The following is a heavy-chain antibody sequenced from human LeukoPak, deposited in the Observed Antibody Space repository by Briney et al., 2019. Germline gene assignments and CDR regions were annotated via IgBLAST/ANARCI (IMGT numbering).Heavy chain of an antibody. CDR2: IYYSGST. CDR1: GGSFSGYY. J-gene: IGHJ4*02. D-gene: IGHD3-22*01. V-gene: IGHV4-39*01. Sequence: SETLSLTCAVYGGSFSGYYWGWIRQPPGKGLEWIGSIYYSGSTYYNPSLKSRVTMSVDTSKNQFSLKLSSVTAADTAVYYCARLDYYDSRGSLWEATEAPAFDYWGQGTLVTVSS. CDR3: ARLDYYDSRGSLWEATEAPAFDY.